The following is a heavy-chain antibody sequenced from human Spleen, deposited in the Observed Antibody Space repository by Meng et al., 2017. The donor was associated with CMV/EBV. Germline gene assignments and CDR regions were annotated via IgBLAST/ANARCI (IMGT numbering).Heavy chain of an antibody. CDR2: IYYSGST. D-gene: IGHD5-24*01. CDR1: GGSISSYY. CDR3: ARDPTDGYNYGGGWFDP. V-gene: IGHV4-59*01. Sequence: SETLSLTCTVSGGSISSYYWSWIRQPPGKGLEWIGYIYYSGSTNYNPSLKSRVTISVDTSKNQFSLKLNSVTAADTAVYYCARDPTDGYNYGGGWFDPWGQGTLVTVSS. J-gene: IGHJ5*02.